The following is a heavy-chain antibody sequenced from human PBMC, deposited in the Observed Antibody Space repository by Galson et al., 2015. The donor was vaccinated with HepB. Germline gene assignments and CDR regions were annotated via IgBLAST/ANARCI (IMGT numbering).Heavy chain of an antibody. CDR3: ARDLRYYYDSSGYYLSH. V-gene: IGHV1-69*04. Sequence: SVKVSCKASGDTFSSYTISWVRQAPGQGLEWMGRIIPILGIANYAQKFQGRVTITADKSTSTAYMELSSLRSEDTAVYYCARDLRYYYDSSGYYLSHWGQGTLVTVSS. D-gene: IGHD3-22*01. CDR2: IIPILGIA. CDR1: GDTFSSYT. J-gene: IGHJ4*02.